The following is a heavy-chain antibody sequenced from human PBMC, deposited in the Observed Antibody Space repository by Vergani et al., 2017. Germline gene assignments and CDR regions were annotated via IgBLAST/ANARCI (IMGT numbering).Heavy chain of an antibody. CDR2: TWYDGNNK. Sequence: VQLLESGGDLVQPGGSLRLSCAASGFTFNQYGMHWVRQAPGKGLEWVAVTWYDGNNKQYADSVKGRFTISRDNSKSTMYLQMNSLRDEDTGVYYCARDLRLLYSRFDPWGQGTLVTVSS. V-gene: IGHV3-33*01. CDR1: GFTFNQYG. D-gene: IGHD5-12*01. CDR3: ARDLRLLYSRFDP. J-gene: IGHJ5*02.